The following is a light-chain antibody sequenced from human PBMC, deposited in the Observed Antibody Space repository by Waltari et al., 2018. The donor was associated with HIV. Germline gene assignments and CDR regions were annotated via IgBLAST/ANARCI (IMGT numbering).Light chain of an antibody. CDR2: RND. CDR3: ASWDDGPNAVI. J-gene: IGLJ2*01. CDR1: RSNIGSNY. V-gene: IGLV1-44*01. Sequence: QSVLTQSPSASATPGQGVTIHCSGSRSNIGSNYVNWYQQFPGTAPRLLIFRNDQRPSGVPDRFSGSKSGTSASLAISGLQSEDEADYYCASWDDGPNAVIFGGGTKVTVL.